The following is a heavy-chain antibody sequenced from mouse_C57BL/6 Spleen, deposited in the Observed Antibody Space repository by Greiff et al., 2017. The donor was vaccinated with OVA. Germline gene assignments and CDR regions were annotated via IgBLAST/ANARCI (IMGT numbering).Heavy chain of an antibody. CDR1: GYTFTDYE. J-gene: IGHJ2*01. V-gene: IGHV1-15*01. CDR2: IDPETGGT. Sequence: VQLQQSGAELVRPGASVTLSCKASGYTFTDYEMHWVKQTPVHGLEWIGAIDPETGGTAYNQKFKGKAILTADKSSSTAYMELRSLTSEDSAVYYCTRDGPGGYFDYWGQGTTLTVSS. D-gene: IGHD2-3*01. CDR3: TRDGPGGYFDY.